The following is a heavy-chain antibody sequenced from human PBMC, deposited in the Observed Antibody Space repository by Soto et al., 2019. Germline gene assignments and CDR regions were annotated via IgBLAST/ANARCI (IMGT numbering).Heavy chain of an antibody. Sequence: GGSLRLSCAASGSTLSNNYMSWVRQAPRKGLEWVSVIYAGGSINYADSVKGRFTISRDNSKNTLYLQMNSLRAEDTAVYYCARGENDAFDIWGHGTMVPSPQ. CDR2: IYAGGSI. V-gene: IGHV3-53*01. CDR3: ARGENDAFDI. CDR1: GSTLSNNY. J-gene: IGHJ3*02.